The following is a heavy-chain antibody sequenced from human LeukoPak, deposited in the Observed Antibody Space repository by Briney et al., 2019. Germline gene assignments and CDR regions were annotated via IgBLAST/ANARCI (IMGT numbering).Heavy chain of an antibody. CDR2: INAGNGNT. CDR3: ARGAMVRGVIIYGGY. CDR1: GYTFTSYP. Sequence: ASVKVSCKASGYTFTSYPMHWVRQAPGQSLEGMGWINAGNGNTKYSQKFQGRVTITRDTSASTAYMELSSLRSDDTAVYYCARGAMVRGVIIYGGYWGQGTLVTVSS. V-gene: IGHV1-3*01. J-gene: IGHJ4*02. D-gene: IGHD3-10*01.